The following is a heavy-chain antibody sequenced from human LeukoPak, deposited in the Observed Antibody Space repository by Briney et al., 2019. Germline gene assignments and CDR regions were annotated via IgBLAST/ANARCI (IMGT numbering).Heavy chain of an antibody. J-gene: IGHJ4*02. V-gene: IGHV1-2*02. D-gene: IGHD3-22*01. CDR2: INPNSGGT. Sequence: ASVKVSCKASGYTFTGYYMHWVRQAPGQGLEWMGWINPNSGGTNYAQKFQGRVTMTRDTSISTAYMELSRLRSDDTAVYYCARLFCSPDSSGCDYWGQGTLVTVSS. CDR3: ARLFCSPDSSGCDY. CDR1: GYTFTGYY.